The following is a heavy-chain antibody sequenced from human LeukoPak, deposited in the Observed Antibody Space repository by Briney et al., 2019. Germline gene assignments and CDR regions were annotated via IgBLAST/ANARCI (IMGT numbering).Heavy chain of an antibody. CDR3: ARGDPSGMDV. V-gene: IGHV4-30-2*01. D-gene: IGHD2-21*02. Sequence: SQTLSLTCAVSGGSISSGGYSWSWIRQPPGKGLEWIGYIYHSGSTYYNPSLKSRVTISVDRSKNQFSLKLSSVTAADTAVYYCARGDPSGMDVWGQGTRVTVSS. CDR1: GGSISSGGYS. CDR2: IYHSGST. J-gene: IGHJ6*02.